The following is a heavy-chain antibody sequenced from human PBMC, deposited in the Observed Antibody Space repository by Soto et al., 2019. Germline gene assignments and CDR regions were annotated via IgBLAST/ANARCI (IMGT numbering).Heavy chain of an antibody. CDR3: ARDDRRRFLASLVGMDV. D-gene: IGHD3-3*01. V-gene: IGHV3-48*02. CDR2: ISSSSSTI. CDR1: GFTFSSYS. Sequence: EVQLVESGGGLVQPGGSLRLSCAASGFTFSSYSMNWVRQAPGKGLEWVSYISSSSSTIYYADSVKGRFTISRDNAKNSLYLQMNSLRDEDTAVYYCARDDRRRFLASLVGMDVWGQGTTVTVSS. J-gene: IGHJ6*02.